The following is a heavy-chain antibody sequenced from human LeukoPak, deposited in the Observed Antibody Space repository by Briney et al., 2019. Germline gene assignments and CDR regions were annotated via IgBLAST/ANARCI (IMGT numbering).Heavy chain of an antibody. Sequence: PSETLSLTCAVFGGSFSGYHWSWIRQPPGKGLEWIGSIYYSGSTYYNPSLKSRVTISVDTSKNQFSLKLSSVTAAGTAVYYCARERATYYYDSSGPPDAFDIWGQGTMVTVSS. V-gene: IGHV4-34*01. CDR1: GGSFSGYH. J-gene: IGHJ3*02. CDR2: IYYSGST. D-gene: IGHD3-22*01. CDR3: ARERATYYYDSSGPPDAFDI.